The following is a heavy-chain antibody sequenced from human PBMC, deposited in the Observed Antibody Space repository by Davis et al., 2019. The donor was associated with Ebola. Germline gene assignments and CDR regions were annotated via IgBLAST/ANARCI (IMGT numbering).Heavy chain of an antibody. CDR2: ISWNSGSI. V-gene: IGHV3-9*01. Sequence: SLKISCAASGFTFSSYAMSWVRQAPGKGLEWVSGISWNSGSIGYADSVKGRFTISRDNAKNSLYLQMNSLRAEDTALYYCAKATMSYYDSGGYYYASYFDYWGQGTLVTVSS. D-gene: IGHD3-22*01. J-gene: IGHJ4*02. CDR1: GFTFSSYA. CDR3: AKATMSYYDSGGYYYASYFDY.